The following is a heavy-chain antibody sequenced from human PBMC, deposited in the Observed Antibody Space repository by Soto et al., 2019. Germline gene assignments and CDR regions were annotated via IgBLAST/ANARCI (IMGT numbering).Heavy chain of an antibody. D-gene: IGHD6-19*01. Sequence: PGGSLRLSCAASGFTFSGYAMHWVRQAPGKGLEWVAVISYDGSNKYYADSVKGRFTISRDNSKNTLYLQMNSLRAEDTAVYYCARDGDIAVAGPNWFDPWGQGTLVTVSS. V-gene: IGHV3-30-3*01. CDR1: GFTFSGYA. CDR2: ISYDGSNK. J-gene: IGHJ5*02. CDR3: ARDGDIAVAGPNWFDP.